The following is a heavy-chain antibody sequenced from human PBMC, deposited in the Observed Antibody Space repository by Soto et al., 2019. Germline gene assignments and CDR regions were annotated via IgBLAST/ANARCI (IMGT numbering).Heavy chain of an antibody. V-gene: IGHV3-9*01. Sequence: PGGSLRLSCAASGFTFDDYAMHWVRQAPGKGLEWVSGISWNSGSIGYADSVKGRFTISRDNAKNSLYLQMNSLRAEDTALYYCAKDIVATPGGVYNWFDPWGQGTLVTVSS. CDR1: GFTFDDYA. D-gene: IGHD5-12*01. CDR3: AKDIVATPGGVYNWFDP. CDR2: ISWNSGSI. J-gene: IGHJ5*02.